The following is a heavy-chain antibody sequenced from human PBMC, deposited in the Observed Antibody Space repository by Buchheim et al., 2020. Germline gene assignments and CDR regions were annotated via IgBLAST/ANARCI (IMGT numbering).Heavy chain of an antibody. CDR3: AREVGGGSVPSFRFDP. Sequence: QVQLVQSGAEVKKPGASVKVSCKASGYTFTSYYMHWVRQAPGQGLEWMGIINPSGGSTSYAQKFQGRVTMTRDTSTSTVYMAMSSLRSEDTAVYYCAREVGGGSVPSFRFDPWGQGTL. V-gene: IGHV1-46*01. D-gene: IGHD3-10*01. CDR2: INPSGGST. CDR1: GYTFTSYY. J-gene: IGHJ5*02.